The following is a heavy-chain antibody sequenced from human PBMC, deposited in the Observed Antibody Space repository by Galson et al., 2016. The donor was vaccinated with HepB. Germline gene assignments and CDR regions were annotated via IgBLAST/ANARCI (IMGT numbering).Heavy chain of an antibody. V-gene: IGHV3-53*04. D-gene: IGHD3-10*01. CDR3: ARESPRGEGMDV. Sequence: SLRLSCAASGFTVISYYISWVRQAPGKGLEWVSVIYSDGRTFYADSVKGRFTISRHSSKNTLYLQMNSLRTEDTAVYYFARESPRGEGMDVWGQGTTVTVS. CDR1: GFTVISYY. CDR2: IYSDGRT. J-gene: IGHJ6*02.